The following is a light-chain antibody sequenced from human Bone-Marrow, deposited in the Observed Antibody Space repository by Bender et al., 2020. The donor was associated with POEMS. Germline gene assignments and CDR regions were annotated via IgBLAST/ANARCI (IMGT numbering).Light chain of an antibody. J-gene: IGLJ3*02. Sequence: QSALTQTASVSGSPGQSITISCTGTSSDVGTYRLVSWYQHLPGKAPKLMIYEGSKRPSGVSNRFSGSKSGNTASLTISGLQADDEADYYCYSYAGSNTWVFGGGTQLTVL. CDR3: YSYAGSNTWV. CDR2: EGS. V-gene: IGLV2-23*01. CDR1: SSDVGTYRL.